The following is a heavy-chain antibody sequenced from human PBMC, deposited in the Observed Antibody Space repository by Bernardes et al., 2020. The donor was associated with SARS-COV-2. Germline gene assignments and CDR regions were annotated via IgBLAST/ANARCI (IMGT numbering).Heavy chain of an antibody. CDR2: ISCSGGST. D-gene: IGHD2-15*01. CDR3: AKDHGYCSGGSCYSLFIDAFDI. V-gene: IGHV3-23*01. CDR1: GFTFSSYA. J-gene: IGHJ3*02. Sequence: GGSLRLSCAASGFTFSSYAVSWVRQAPGKGLEWVSAISCSGGSTYYADSVKGRFTISRDNSKNTLYLQMNSLRAEDTAVYYCAKDHGYCSGGSCYSLFIDAFDIWGQGTMVTVSS.